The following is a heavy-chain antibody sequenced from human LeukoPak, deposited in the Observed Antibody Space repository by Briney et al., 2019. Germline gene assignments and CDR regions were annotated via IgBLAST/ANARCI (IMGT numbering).Heavy chain of an antibody. CDR3: ARAGGSGWYNLIYFDY. CDR1: GFTFSSYS. CDR2: ISNSSSYI. J-gene: IGHJ4*02. D-gene: IGHD6-19*01. Sequence: GGSLRLSCAASGFTFSSYSMNWVRQAPGKGLEWVSSISNSSSYIYYADSVKGRFTISRDNAKNSLYLQMNSLRAEDTAVYYCARAGGSGWYNLIYFDYWGQGTLVTVSS. V-gene: IGHV3-21*01.